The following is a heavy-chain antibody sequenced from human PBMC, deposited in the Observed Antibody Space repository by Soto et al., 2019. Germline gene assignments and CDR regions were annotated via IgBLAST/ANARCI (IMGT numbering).Heavy chain of an antibody. Sequence: SETLSLTCTVSGDSMSSTYWWTWVRQPPEKGLEWIGQIDHSGNTDYNPSLKSRVTISGDKSKNQFSLRLRSVTAADTAVYYCARGYFYDSSAYYSYIAYWSQGTLVTVSS. V-gene: IGHV4-4*02. D-gene: IGHD3-22*01. CDR3: ARGYFYDSSAYYSYIAY. CDR1: GDSMSSTYW. CDR2: IDHSGNT. J-gene: IGHJ4*02.